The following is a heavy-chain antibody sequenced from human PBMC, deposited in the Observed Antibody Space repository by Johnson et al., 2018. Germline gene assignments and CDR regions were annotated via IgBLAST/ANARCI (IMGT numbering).Heavy chain of an antibody. CDR1: GFTFTSCA. CDR3: VNVRLGFSDYYMDV. J-gene: IGHJ6*03. CDR2: IDGYGVNT. V-gene: IGHV3-23*04. D-gene: IGHD3-10*01. Sequence: VQLVESGGGLVQPGGSLRLSCVASGFTFTSCAMTWVRQAPGQGLEWVSAIDGYGVNTYYTDSVKGRFTISRDNSKSTLYLQMDSLRAEDTAVYYCVNVRLGFSDYYMDVWGRGTTVTVSS.